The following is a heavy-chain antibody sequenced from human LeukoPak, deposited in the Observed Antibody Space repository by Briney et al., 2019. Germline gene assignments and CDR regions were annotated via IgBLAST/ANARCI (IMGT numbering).Heavy chain of an antibody. J-gene: IGHJ5*02. CDR3: ARGGEAAGVCGSCWFGP. CDR2: IYYSGST. CDR1: GGSISSSSYY. V-gene: IGHV4-39*01. D-gene: IGHD6-13*01. Sequence: PSETLSLTCTVSGGSISSSSYYWGWIRQPPGKGLEWIGSIYYSGSTYYNPSLKSRVTISVDTSKNQFSLKLSSVTAADTAVYYCARGGEAAGVCGSCWFGPWGQGTLVTVSS.